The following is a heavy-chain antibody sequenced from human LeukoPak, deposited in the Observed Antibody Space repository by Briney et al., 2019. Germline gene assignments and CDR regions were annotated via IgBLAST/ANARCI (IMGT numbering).Heavy chain of an antibody. CDR2: IIPIFGTA. Sequence: GASVKVSCKASGGTFSSYAISWVRQAPGQGLEWMGGIIPIFGTANYAQKFQGRVTITADESTSTAYMELSSLRSEDTAVYYCARDYGDYDAEVNAFDIWGQGTMVTVSS. CDR3: ARDYGDYDAEVNAFDI. D-gene: IGHD4-17*01. CDR1: GGTFSSYA. J-gene: IGHJ3*02. V-gene: IGHV1-69*13.